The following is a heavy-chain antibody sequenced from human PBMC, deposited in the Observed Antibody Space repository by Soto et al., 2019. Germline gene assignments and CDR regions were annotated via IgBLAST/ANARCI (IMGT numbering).Heavy chain of an antibody. V-gene: IGHV4-59*01. Sequence: SETLSLTCTVSGGSISSYYWSWIRQPPGKGLEWIGYIYYSGSTNYNPSLKSRVTISVDTSKNQFSLKLSSVTAADTAVYYCARTLGFAASNWFDPWGQGTLVTAPQ. CDR3: ARTLGFAASNWFDP. D-gene: IGHD6-13*01. J-gene: IGHJ5*02. CDR1: GGSISSYY. CDR2: IYYSGST.